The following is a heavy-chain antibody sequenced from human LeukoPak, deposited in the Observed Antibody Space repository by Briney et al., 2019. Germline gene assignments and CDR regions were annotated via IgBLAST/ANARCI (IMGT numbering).Heavy chain of an antibody. D-gene: IGHD2-2*01. CDR3: ARADCSSSTCYLRRGWFDP. CDR2: ISTSSRYI. CDR1: GFTPSNYD. J-gene: IGHJ5*02. Sequence: GGSLRLSCAASGFTPSNYDMNWVRQAPGKGLEWVSSISTSSRYIYYKDSVRGRFTISRDDAKNSLYLEMNSPRAEDTAVYYCARADCSSSTCYLRRGWFDPWGQGTLVTVSS. V-gene: IGHV3-21*01.